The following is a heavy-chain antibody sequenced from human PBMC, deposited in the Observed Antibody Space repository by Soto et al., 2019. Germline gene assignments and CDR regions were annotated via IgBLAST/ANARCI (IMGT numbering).Heavy chain of an antibody. CDR3: ARVGQQLVLSYYYGKDV. D-gene: IGHD6-13*01. CDR1: GYTFTGYY. CDR2: INPNSGGT. V-gene: IGHV1-2*02. J-gene: IGHJ6*02. Sequence: ASVKVSCKASGYTFTGYYMHWVRQAPGQGLEWMGWINPNSGGTNYAQKFQGRVSMTRDTSISTAYMELSRLRSDDTAVYYCARVGQQLVLSYYYGKDVWGQGTTVTVSS.